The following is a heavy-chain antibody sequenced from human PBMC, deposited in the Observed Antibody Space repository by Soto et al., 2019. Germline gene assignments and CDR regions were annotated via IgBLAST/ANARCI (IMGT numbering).Heavy chain of an antibody. CDR1: GYTFTSYD. Sequence: QVQLVQSGAEVKKPGASVKVSCKASGYTFTSYDINWVRQATGQGLEWMGWMNPNSGNTGYAQKFQGRVTMTRNTSISTAYMELSSLRSDDTAVYYCARGGGDYGDYPVAFDIWGQGTMVTASS. V-gene: IGHV1-8*01. CDR3: ARGGGDYGDYPVAFDI. D-gene: IGHD4-17*01. J-gene: IGHJ3*02. CDR2: MNPNSGNT.